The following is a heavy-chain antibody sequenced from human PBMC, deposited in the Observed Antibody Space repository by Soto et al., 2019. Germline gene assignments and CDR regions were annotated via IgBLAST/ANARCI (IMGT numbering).Heavy chain of an antibody. CDR2: IYWDDDK. V-gene: IGHV2-5*02. Sequence: QITLKESGPTLVKPTQTLTLTCTFSGFSLTTRGVGVGWIRQPPGKALECLALIYWDDDKRYSPSLQSRLSITQDTPKNQVVLTMTNMDPVDTATYYCAHIPSYYQYDWFDPWGQGTLVSVSS. CDR1: GFSLTTRGVG. CDR3: AHIPSYYQYDWFDP. D-gene: IGHD3-10*01. J-gene: IGHJ5*02.